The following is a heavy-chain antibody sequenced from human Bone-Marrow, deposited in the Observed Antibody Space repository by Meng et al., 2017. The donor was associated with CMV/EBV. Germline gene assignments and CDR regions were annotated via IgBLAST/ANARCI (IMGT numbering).Heavy chain of an antibody. V-gene: IGHV4-59*01. D-gene: IGHD3-16*01. CDR1: GGSISSYY. CDR2: IYYSGST. J-gene: IGHJ6*02. CDR3: ARLVLPSLGPRVDYGMDV. Sequence: GSLRLSCTVSGGSISSYYWSWIRQPPGKGLEWIGYIYYSGSTNYNPSLKSRVTISVDTSKNQFSLKLSSVTAADTAVYYCARLVLPSLGPRVDYGMDVWGQRTTVTVSS.